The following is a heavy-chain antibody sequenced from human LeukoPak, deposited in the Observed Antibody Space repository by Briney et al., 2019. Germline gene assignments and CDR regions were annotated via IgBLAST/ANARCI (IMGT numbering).Heavy chain of an antibody. V-gene: IGHV4-59*01. J-gene: IGHJ6*02. D-gene: IGHD6-19*01. Sequence: SETLSLTCTVSGGSISSYYWSWIRQPPGKGLEWIGYIYYSGSTNYNPSLKSRVTISVDTSKNQFSLKLSSVTAADTAVYYCARVVGGAVAGKRAYYYYGMDVWGQGTTVTVSS. CDR2: IYYSGST. CDR3: ARVVGGAVAGKRAYYYYGMDV. CDR1: GGSISSYY.